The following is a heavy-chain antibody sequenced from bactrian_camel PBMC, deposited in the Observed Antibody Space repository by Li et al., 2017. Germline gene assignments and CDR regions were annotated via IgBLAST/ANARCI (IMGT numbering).Heavy chain of an antibody. CDR2: ISSPVGTT. J-gene: IGHJ2*01. CDR1: GFSSATFGHPC. Sequence: HVQLVESGGGSALAGGSLRLSCVSSGFSSATFGHPCMAWFRQAPGKEREGVASISSPVGTTYYHDSLKGRVTISRDSAKNTVYLQMYGLKPEDTGMYFCASHSGTLCSSWTRYSNWGQG. V-gene: IGHV3S60*01. CDR3: ASHSGTLCSSWTRYSN. D-gene: IGHD6*01.